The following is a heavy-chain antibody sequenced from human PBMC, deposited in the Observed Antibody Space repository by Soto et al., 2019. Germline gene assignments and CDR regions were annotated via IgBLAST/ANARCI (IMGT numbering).Heavy chain of an antibody. CDR2: IYYSGIS. D-gene: IGHD6-13*01. J-gene: IGHJ5*02. V-gene: IGHV4-31*03. CDR1: GDPISSGDYN. Sequence: SETLSLTCSVSGDPISSGDYNWNWIRQHPGEGPEWIGYIYYSGISNFNPSLRSRVTISVDTAQNQFSLRLASVTAADTAVYYCARARRYSSTWFWFDPWGQGTLVTVPQ. CDR3: ARARRYSSTWFWFDP.